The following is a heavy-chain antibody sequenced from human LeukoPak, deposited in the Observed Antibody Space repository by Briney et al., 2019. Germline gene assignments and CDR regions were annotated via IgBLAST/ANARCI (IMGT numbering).Heavy chain of an antibody. CDR3: ARDYHYYDSSGYYPYYFDY. J-gene: IGHJ4*02. CDR2: INSDGSST. Sequence: PGGSLRLSCAASGFTFSSYWMHWVRQAPGKGLVWVSRINSDGSSTSYADSVKGRFTISRDNAKNTLYLQMNSLRAEDTAVYYCARDYHYYDSSGYYPYYFDYWGQGTLVTVSS. V-gene: IGHV3-74*01. CDR1: GFTFSSYW. D-gene: IGHD3-22*01.